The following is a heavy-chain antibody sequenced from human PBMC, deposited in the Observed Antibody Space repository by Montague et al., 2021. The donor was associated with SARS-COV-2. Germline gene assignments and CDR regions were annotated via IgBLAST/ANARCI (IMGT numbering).Heavy chain of an antibody. J-gene: IGHJ6*02. V-gene: IGHV4-34*01. CDR2: ISRGGGT. Sequence: SETLSLTCDVYGGSFSSYWSWIRQPPGRGLEWVGQISRGGGTNYNPSLKSRVTISVDTSKNKVSLKLSSVTAADTAVYYCASHCGGGRCYFGMDVWGQGTTVTVSS. CDR3: ASHCGGGRCYFGMDV. D-gene: IGHD2-15*01. CDR1: GGSFSSY.